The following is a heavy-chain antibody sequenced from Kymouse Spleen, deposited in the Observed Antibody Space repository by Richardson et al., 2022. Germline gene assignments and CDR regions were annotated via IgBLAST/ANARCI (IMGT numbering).Heavy chain of an antibody. CDR1: GYSFTSYW. J-gene: IGHJ6*02. CDR3: ARHGTYYDILTGYYTPPYYYYYGMDV. CDR2: IYPGDSDT. D-gene: IGHD3-9*01. Sequence: EVQLVQSGAEVKKPGESLKISCKGSGYSFTSYWIGWVRQMPGKGLEWMGIIYPGDSDTRYSPSFQGQVTISADKSISTAYLQWSSLKASDTAMYYCARHGTYYDILTGYYTPPYYYYYGMDVWGQGTTVTVSS. V-gene: IGHV5-51*01.